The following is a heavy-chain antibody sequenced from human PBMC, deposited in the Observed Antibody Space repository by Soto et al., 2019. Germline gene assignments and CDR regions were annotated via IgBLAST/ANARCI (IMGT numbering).Heavy chain of an antibody. CDR1: GASISPCY. Sequence: PSETLSLTCTVSGASISPCYWSWIRQPPGKGLEWIGYIYYGGSTNYNPSLQSRVTMSVDTSKNQFSLRLNSVTAADTAIYYCARDRPSSGSFDYWGQGTLVTVSS. V-gene: IGHV4-59*01. D-gene: IGHD3-10*01. CDR2: IYYGGST. J-gene: IGHJ4*02. CDR3: ARDRPSSGSFDY.